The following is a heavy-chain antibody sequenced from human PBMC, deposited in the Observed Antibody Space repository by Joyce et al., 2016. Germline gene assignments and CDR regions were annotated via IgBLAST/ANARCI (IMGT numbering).Heavy chain of an antibody. Sequence: QVQLQESGPGLVKPSETLSLTCTVSGGSISSYYWSWIRQPPGKGLEWIGYIYYRGGTSYNPSLKSRVTISVDTSKNQFSLKLSSVTAADTAVYYCASTDGTYYYYGMDVWGQGTTVTVSS. CDR1: GGSISSYY. V-gene: IGHV4-59*08. CDR3: ASTDGTYYYYGMDV. D-gene: IGHD5-24*01. J-gene: IGHJ6*02. CDR2: IYYRGGT.